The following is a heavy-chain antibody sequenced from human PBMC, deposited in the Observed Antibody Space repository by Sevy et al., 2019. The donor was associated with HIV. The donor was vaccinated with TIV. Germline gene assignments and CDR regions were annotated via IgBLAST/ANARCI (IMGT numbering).Heavy chain of an antibody. CDR3: AKDHEWFGEFLPPGDY. D-gene: IGHD3-10*01. J-gene: IGHJ4*02. Sequence: GGSLRLSCAASAFTFSSYGMHWVRQAPGKGLEWVAVISYDGSNKYYADSVKGRFTISRDNSKNTLYLQMNSLRAEDTAVYYCAKDHEWFGEFLPPGDYWGQGTLVTVSS. V-gene: IGHV3-30*18. CDR1: AFTFSSYG. CDR2: ISYDGSNK.